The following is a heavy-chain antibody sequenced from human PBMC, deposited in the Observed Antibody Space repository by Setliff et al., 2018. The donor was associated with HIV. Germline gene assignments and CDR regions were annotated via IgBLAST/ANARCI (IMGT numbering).Heavy chain of an antibody. Sequence: LSLTCTVSGASISSGNHYWNWIRQPAGKGLEWIGHFYTSGSTNYNPSLKSRVTISVDTSKNHFTLKLSSVTAADTAVYYCARDPELYSSSSGWFDPWGQGTLVTVSS. V-gene: IGHV4-61*09. D-gene: IGHD6-6*01. CDR2: FYTSGST. CDR3: ARDPELYSSSSGWFDP. CDR1: GASISSGNHY. J-gene: IGHJ5*02.